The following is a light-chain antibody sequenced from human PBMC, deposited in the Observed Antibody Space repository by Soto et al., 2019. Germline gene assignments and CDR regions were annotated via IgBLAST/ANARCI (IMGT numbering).Light chain of an antibody. Sequence: ATITCRSSQTLLDSDDGNAYLDWYLQKPGQSPQLLIYRISSRASGVPDRFSGSGSGTDFTLEMSRVEAGDVGVLFCVPRQDVAWRLGQGTKVDIK. CDR3: VPRQDVAWR. CDR1: QTLLDSDDGNAY. J-gene: IGKJ1*01. CDR2: RIS. V-gene: IGKV2-40*01.